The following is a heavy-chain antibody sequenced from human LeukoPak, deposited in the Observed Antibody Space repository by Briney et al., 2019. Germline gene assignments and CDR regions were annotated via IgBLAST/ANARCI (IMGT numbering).Heavy chain of an antibody. D-gene: IGHD6-19*01. CDR1: GFSFTNYW. CDR3: AKDRAGIAVAGFDY. CDR2: ISSDGSVT. V-gene: IGHV3-74*03. Sequence: GSLRLSCAVSGFSFTNYWMHWVRQDPGKGLVWVSYISSDGSVTKYADSVKGRFTISRDNSKNTLYLQMNSLRAEDTAVYYCAKDRAGIAVAGFDYWGQGTLVTVSS. J-gene: IGHJ4*02.